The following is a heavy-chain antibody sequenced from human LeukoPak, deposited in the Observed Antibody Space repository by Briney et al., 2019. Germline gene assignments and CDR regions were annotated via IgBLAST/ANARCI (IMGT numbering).Heavy chain of an antibody. V-gene: IGHV1-18*01. CDR2: ISAYSGTT. CDR1: GYTFTNSG. D-gene: IGHD1-7*01. J-gene: IGHJ4*02. CDR3: ARGGSNWNYQYYFDY. Sequence: EASVKVSCKASGYTFTNSGINWVRQAPGQGLEWMGWISAYSGTTNYAQKFQGRVTMTTDTSATTVYMELRGLRSDDTAVYYCARGGSNWNYQYYFDYWGQGTLVTVSS.